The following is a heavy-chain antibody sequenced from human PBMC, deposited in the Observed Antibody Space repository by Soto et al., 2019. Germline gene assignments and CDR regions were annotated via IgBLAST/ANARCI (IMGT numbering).Heavy chain of an antibody. CDR3: ASDLPPIDY. J-gene: IGHJ4*02. Sequence: QVQLVQSGAEVKKPGASVKVSCKASGYTFTSYAMHWVRQAPGQRLEWMGWINAGNGNTKYSQKFQSRATITRVTSASTAYMELSSLRSEDSAVDYCASDLPPIDYRGQGTLVTVSS. CDR1: GYTFTSYA. V-gene: IGHV1-3*01. CDR2: INAGNGNT.